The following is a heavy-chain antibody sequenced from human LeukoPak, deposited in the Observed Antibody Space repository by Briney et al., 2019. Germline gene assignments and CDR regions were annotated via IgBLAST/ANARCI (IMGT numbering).Heavy chain of an antibody. D-gene: IGHD3-10*01. Sequence: SETLSLTCTVSGGSISSYYWGWIRQPPGKGLEWIGNIFYSGSTYYSPSLRSRVAISLDTSRNQFSLKLNSVTAADTAVYYCAKSNGYGLVDIWGQGTMVTVSS. CDR3: AKSNGYGLVDI. V-gene: IGHV4-39*07. CDR1: GGSISSYY. CDR2: IFYSGST. J-gene: IGHJ3*02.